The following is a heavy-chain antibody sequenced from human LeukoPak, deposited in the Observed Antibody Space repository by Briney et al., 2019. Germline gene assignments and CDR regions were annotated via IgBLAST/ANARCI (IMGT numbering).Heavy chain of an antibody. D-gene: IGHD6-13*01. Sequence: GASVKVSCKASGGTFSRYAISWARQAPGQGLEWMGGIIPIFGTANYAQKFQGRVTITTDEPTSTAYMELSSLRSEDTAVYYCARGPPYSSSWYHSPYYYYMDVWGKGTTVTVSS. CDR1: GGTFSRYA. CDR2: IIPIFGTA. CDR3: ARGPPYSSSWYHSPYYYYMDV. J-gene: IGHJ6*03. V-gene: IGHV1-69*05.